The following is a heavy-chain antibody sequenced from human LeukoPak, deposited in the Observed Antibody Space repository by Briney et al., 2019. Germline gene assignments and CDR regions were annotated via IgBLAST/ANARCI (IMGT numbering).Heavy chain of an antibody. CDR2: IIHRRDT. V-gene: IGHV4-34*01. CDR1: GGSFNGYS. D-gene: IGHD6-19*01. J-gene: IGHJ5*02. CDR3: ARGPLAFRRVAGIFS. Sequence: SETLSLTCAVSGGSFNGYSYTWIPKPPGKGLGWIGEIIHRRDTSYKPSIKSLLTISVETSRKQFSLNLTSVTAADTALYFCARGPLAFRRVAGIFSWGRGTQVTVSS.